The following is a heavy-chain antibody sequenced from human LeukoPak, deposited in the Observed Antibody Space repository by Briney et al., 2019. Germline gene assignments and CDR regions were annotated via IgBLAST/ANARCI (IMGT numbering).Heavy chain of an antibody. CDR2: ISSSSSYI. CDR1: GFTFSSYS. D-gene: IGHD3-10*01. Sequence: PGGSLRLSCAASGFTFSSYSMNWVRQAPGKGLEWVSSISSSSSYIYYADSVKGRFTISRDNAKNSLYLQMNSLRAEDTAVYYCARDFKPLVNRVASITMVRGVMGYGMDVWGQGTTVTVSS. V-gene: IGHV3-21*01. CDR3: ARDFKPLVNRVASITMVRGVMGYGMDV. J-gene: IGHJ6*02.